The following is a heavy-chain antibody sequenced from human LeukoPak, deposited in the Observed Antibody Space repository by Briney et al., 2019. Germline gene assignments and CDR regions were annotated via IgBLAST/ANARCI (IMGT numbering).Heavy chain of an antibody. Sequence: SETLSLTCTVSGGSISSSSYYWGWIRQPPGKGLEWIVSIYYSGSTYYNPSLKSRVTISVDTSKNQFSLKLSSVTAAATAVYYCARINWPSYSTHAFDIWGQGTMVTVSS. CDR2: IYYSGST. D-gene: IGHD6-13*01. CDR1: GGSISSSSYY. CDR3: ARINWPSYSTHAFDI. V-gene: IGHV4-39*07. J-gene: IGHJ3*02.